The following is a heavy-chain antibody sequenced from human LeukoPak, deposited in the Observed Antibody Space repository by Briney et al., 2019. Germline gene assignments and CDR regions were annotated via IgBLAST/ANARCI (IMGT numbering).Heavy chain of an antibody. J-gene: IGHJ6*02. CDR2: INSDGSST. CDR1: GFTFSSYW. V-gene: IGHV3-74*01. D-gene: IGHD2-8*01. Sequence: PGGSLRLSCAASGFTFSSYWMHWVRQAPGKGLVWVSRINSDGSSTGYAASVKGRFTISRDNAKNTLHLQMNSLRAEDTAVYYCAGEVVWEGMDVWGQGTTVTVSS. CDR3: AGEVVWEGMDV.